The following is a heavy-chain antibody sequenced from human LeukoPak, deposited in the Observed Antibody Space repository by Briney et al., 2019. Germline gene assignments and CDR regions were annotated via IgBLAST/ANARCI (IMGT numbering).Heavy chain of an antibody. J-gene: IGHJ4*02. Sequence: SETLSLTCTVSGGFINRYYWSWIRQPPGKGLEGMGYIYYSWNTNYNPSLKSRVTISVDTSKNQFSLKLSSVTASDTAMYYCARGSGRHFDSSLYYFDYWGPGTLVTVSS. D-gene: IGHD3-3*02. CDR2: IYYSWNT. CDR1: GGFINRYY. CDR3: ARGSGRHFDSSLYYFDY. V-gene: IGHV4-59*01.